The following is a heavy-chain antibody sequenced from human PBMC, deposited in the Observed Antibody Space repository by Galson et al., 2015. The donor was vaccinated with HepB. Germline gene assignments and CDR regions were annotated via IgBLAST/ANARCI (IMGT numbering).Heavy chain of an antibody. J-gene: IGHJ4*02. D-gene: IGHD2-15*01. Sequence: SLRLSCAASGFSFTRYAMTWVRQAPGKGLEWVSGITSSGGNSYYTDSVKGGFTVSRDNSKNTLLLQLNSLRAEDTAMYFCAKDGIMVANNPYHFHYWGQGTLVTVSS. V-gene: IGHV3-23*01. CDR2: ITSSGGNS. CDR1: GFSFTRYA. CDR3: AKDGIMVANNPYHFHY.